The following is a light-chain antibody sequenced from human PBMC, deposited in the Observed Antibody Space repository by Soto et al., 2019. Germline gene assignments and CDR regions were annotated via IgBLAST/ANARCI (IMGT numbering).Light chain of an antibody. CDR1: NSVINNP. J-gene: IGKJ1*01. Sequence: IGVTRSPRTLSLSPWARATLAGRASNSVINNPLGWYQQKPGQVPKLLIYGASNWASGVPYRFSGSGSGTDFTLTISRLEPEDFAVYYCQHDFRCPWTFGRGTKVDIK. CDR3: QHDFRCPWT. CDR2: GAS. V-gene: IGKV3-20*01.